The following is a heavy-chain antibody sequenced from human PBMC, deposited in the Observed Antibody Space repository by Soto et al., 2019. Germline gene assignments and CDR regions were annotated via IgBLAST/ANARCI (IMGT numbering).Heavy chain of an antibody. V-gene: IGHV3-30-3*01. D-gene: IGHD2-2*01. J-gene: IGHJ2*01. CDR1: VFTFSSYA. CDR2: ISYDGSNK. Sequence: QVQLVESGGGVVQPGRSLRLSCAASVFTFSSYAMHWVRQAPGKGLEWVAVISYDGSNKYYADSVKCRLTISRDNSKNTLYLQMNCLRAEDTAVYYCARDPNPYCSSTSCYVSSWYFDLWGRGTLVTVSS. CDR3: ARDPNPYCSSTSCYVSSWYFDL.